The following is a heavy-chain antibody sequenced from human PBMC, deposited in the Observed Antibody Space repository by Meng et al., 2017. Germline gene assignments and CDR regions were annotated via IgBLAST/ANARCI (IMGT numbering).Heavy chain of an antibody. CDR3: ARGPLVHQYFDY. CDR2: INHSGST. Sequence: QVQLQQWGAGLLKPSETLSLTCAVYGGSFSGYYWNWIRQPPGKGLEWIGEINHSGSTNYNPSLKSRVTISVDTSKNQFSLKLSSVTAADTAVYYCARGPLVHQYFDYWGQGTLVTVSS. CDR1: GGSFSGYY. D-gene: IGHD6-13*01. V-gene: IGHV4-34*01. J-gene: IGHJ4*02.